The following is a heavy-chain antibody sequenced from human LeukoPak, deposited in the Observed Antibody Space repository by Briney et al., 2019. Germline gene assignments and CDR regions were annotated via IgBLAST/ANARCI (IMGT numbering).Heavy chain of an antibody. J-gene: IGHJ4*02. CDR1: GGSISSYY. D-gene: IGHD3-22*01. CDR2: IYYSGST. Sequence: PSETLSLTCTVSGGSISSYYWSWIRQPPGKGLERIGYIYYSGSTNYNPSLKSRVTISVDTSKNQFSLKLSSVTAADTAVYYCARADYDSSGSGFDYWGQGTLVTVSS. CDR3: ARADYDSSGSGFDY. V-gene: IGHV4-59*01.